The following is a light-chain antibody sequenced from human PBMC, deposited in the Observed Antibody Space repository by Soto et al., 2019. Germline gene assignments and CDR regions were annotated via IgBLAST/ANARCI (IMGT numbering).Light chain of an antibody. Sequence: TQSPATLSASPGDRATLTCRASPYIGSDVAWYHQRSGQAPRVLIFDASIRLPRTPARFSGSVSGTEFTLAISSLESEDFAVYFCQQYSDWPRTFGQGTKVDIK. J-gene: IGKJ1*01. CDR3: QQYSDWPRT. V-gene: IGKV3-15*01. CDR2: DAS. CDR1: PYIGSD.